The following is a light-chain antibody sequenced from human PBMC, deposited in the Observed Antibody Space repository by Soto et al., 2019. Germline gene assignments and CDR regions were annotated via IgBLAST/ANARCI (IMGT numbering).Light chain of an antibody. CDR2: GNS. CDR1: SSNIGAGYD. Sequence: QSALTQPASVSGSPGQSITISCTGTSSSNIGAGYDVHWYQQLPGTAPKLLIYGNSNRPSGVPDRFSGSKSGTSASLAITGLQAEDEADYYCQSYDSSSYVFGTGTKVTVL. J-gene: IGLJ1*01. V-gene: IGLV1-40*01. CDR3: QSYDSSSYV.